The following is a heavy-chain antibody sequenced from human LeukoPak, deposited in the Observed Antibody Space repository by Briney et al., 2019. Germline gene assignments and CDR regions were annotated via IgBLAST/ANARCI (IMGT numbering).Heavy chain of an antibody. CDR3: ARAILSGIIAAEAFFDS. D-gene: IGHD6-13*01. CDR2: ISGTNTHL. Sequence: PGGSLSLSRAPSGFAFSRFSMNCVPQAPGKGVEWFSSISGTNTHLYFANSLKGRFSISRDNAKISLYLLMDSLRAEYTSVYFCARAILSGIIAAEAFFDSWGQGTLVTVSS. CDR1: GFAFSRFS. V-gene: IGHV3-21*01. J-gene: IGHJ4*02.